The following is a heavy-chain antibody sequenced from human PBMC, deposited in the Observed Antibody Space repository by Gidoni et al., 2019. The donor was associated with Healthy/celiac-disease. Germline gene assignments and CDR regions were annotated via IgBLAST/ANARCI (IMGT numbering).Heavy chain of an antibody. CDR3: ARGLFDYGDYV. D-gene: IGHD4-17*01. CDR1: GYSISSGYY. J-gene: IGHJ4*02. V-gene: IGHV4-38-2*01. CDR2: IYHSGST. Sequence: QVQLQESGPGLVKPSETLSLTCAVSGYSISSGYYWGWIRQPPGKGLEWIGSIYHSGSTYYNPSLKSRVTISVDTSKNQFSLKLSSVTAADTAVYYCARGLFDYGDYVGGQGTLVTVSS.